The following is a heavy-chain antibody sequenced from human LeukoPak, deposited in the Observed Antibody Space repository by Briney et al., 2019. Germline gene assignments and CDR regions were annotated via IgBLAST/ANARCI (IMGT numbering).Heavy chain of an antibody. Sequence: GGSLRLSCEASGFSFDDYVMHWVRQAPGKGLEWVSLITGDGAGTYYADSVKGRFTISRDNSKNSLYLQMNGLRNEDTALYYCAKEGPIAVANYFDYWGQGTLVTVSS. CDR2: ITGDGAGT. CDR1: GFSFDDYV. D-gene: IGHD6-19*01. V-gene: IGHV3-43*02. J-gene: IGHJ4*02. CDR3: AKEGPIAVANYFDY.